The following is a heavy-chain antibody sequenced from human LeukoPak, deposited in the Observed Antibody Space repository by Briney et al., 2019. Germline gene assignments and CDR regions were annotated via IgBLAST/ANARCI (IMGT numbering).Heavy chain of an antibody. D-gene: IGHD3-22*01. Sequence: PGRSLRLSCAASGFTFDDYAMHWVRQAPGKGLEWVSGISWNSVGIGYADSVKGRFTISRDNAKNSLYLQMNSLRAEDTAVYYCAREDYYDSSGYLRYWGQGTLVTVSS. CDR3: AREDYYDSSGYLRY. J-gene: IGHJ4*02. CDR1: GFTFDDYA. V-gene: IGHV3-9*01. CDR2: ISWNSVGI.